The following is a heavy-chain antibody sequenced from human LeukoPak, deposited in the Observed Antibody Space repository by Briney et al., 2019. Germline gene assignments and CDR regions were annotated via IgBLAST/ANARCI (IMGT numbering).Heavy chain of an antibody. D-gene: IGHD4-17*01. Sequence: SETLSLTCAVFGGSISSGGYSWSWIRQPPGKGLEWIGYIYHSGSTYYNPSLKSRVTISVDRSKNQFSLKLSSVTAADTAVYYCARGPYTVTTYNWFDPWGQGTLVTVSS. CDR1: GGSISSGGYS. V-gene: IGHV4-30-2*01. CDR2: IYHSGST. J-gene: IGHJ5*02. CDR3: ARGPYTVTTYNWFDP.